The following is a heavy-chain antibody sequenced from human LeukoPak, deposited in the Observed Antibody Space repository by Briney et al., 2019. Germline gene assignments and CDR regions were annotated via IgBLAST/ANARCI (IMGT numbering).Heavy chain of an antibody. J-gene: IGHJ5*02. CDR3: ARDRGSSWYWYNWFDP. Sequence: PSETLSLTCIVSGGSISSSSYYWGWIRQPPGKGLEWIGNIYYSGSTYYNPSLKSRVTISVDTSKNQISLKLRSVTAADTAVYYCARDRGSSWYWYNWFDPWGQGTLVTVSS. CDR2: IYYSGST. D-gene: IGHD6-13*01. CDR1: GGSISSSSYY. V-gene: IGHV4-39*07.